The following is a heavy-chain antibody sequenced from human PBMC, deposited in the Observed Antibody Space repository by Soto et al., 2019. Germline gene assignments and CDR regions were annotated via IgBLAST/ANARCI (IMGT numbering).Heavy chain of an antibody. CDR2: ISYDGSNK. CDR1: GFTFSSYA. J-gene: IGHJ3*02. V-gene: IGHV3-30-3*01. Sequence: QVQLVESGGGVAQPGRSLRLSCAASGFTFSSYAMHWVRQAPGKGLEWVAVISYDGSNKYYADSVKGRFTISRDNSKNTLYLQMNSLRAEDTAVYYCARPQGDLEQGDAFDIWGQGTMVTVSS. CDR3: ARPQGDLEQGDAFDI. D-gene: IGHD1-1*01.